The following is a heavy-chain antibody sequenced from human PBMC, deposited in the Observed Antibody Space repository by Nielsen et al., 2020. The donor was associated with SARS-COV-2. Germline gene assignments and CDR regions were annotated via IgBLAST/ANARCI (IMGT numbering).Heavy chain of an antibody. Sequence: ASVKVSCKASGYTFTNYGISWVRQAPGQGLEWMGWISGYNGNTNYAQNLQGRVTMTTDTSTTTAYMELRSLRSDDTATYYCVRDGRYCSCGTCYHLFDYWGQGTLVTVSS. J-gene: IGHJ4*02. D-gene: IGHD2-15*01. CDR3: VRDGRYCSCGTCYHLFDY. CDR2: ISGYNGNT. V-gene: IGHV1-18*04. CDR1: GYTFTNYG.